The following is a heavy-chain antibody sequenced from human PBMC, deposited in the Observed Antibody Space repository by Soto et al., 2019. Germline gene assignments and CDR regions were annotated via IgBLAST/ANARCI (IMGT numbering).Heavy chain of an antibody. CDR1: GYTFTSYD. V-gene: IGHV1-8*01. J-gene: IGHJ5*02. D-gene: IGHD3-16*02. CDR3: AVWGAISDWFDP. Sequence: QVPLVQSGAEVKKPGASVKVSCKASGYTFTSYDINWVRQATGQGLEWMGWMNPNSGNTGYAQKFQGRVTMTRNTSISTAYMELSSLRSEDTAVYYCAVWGAISDWFDPWGQGTLVTVSS. CDR2: MNPNSGNT.